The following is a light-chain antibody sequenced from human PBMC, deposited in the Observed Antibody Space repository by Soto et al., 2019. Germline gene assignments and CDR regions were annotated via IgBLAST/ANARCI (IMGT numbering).Light chain of an antibody. CDR1: QSVSSY. CDR2: DAS. J-gene: IGKJ4*01. V-gene: IGKV3-11*01. Sequence: EIVLTQSPANLSLSPGERATLSCRASQSVSSYLAWYQQKPGQAPRLLIYDASNRATGIPARFSGSGSGTDFTLTISSLEPEDFAVYYCQQRSNWPLTFGGGTKMDI. CDR3: QQRSNWPLT.